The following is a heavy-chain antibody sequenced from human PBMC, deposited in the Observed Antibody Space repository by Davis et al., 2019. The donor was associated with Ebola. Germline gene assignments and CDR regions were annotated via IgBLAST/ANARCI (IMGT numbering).Heavy chain of an antibody. Sequence: AASVKVSCKASGYSFTTYAMNWVRQAPGQGLEWMGWINTNTGNPTYAQGFTGRFVFSLDTSVSTAYLQISDLKAEDTAVYYCARNLMRIVGPGPFEYWGQGSLVTVSS. J-gene: IGHJ4*02. CDR1: GYSFTTYA. D-gene: IGHD2-8*01. CDR3: ARNLMRIVGPGPFEY. CDR2: INTNTGNP. V-gene: IGHV7-4-1*02.